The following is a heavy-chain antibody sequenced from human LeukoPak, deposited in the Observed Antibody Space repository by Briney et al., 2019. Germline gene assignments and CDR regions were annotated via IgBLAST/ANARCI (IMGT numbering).Heavy chain of an antibody. Sequence: SAKVSCKASGGTFSSYAISWVRQAPGQGLEWMGGIIPIFGTANYAQKFQGRATITTDESTSTAYMELSSLRSEDTAVYYCARRFNSNYVWWFDPWGQGTLVTVSS. J-gene: IGHJ5*02. D-gene: IGHD4-11*01. V-gene: IGHV1-69*05. CDR1: GGTFSSYA. CDR3: ARRFNSNYVWWFDP. CDR2: IIPIFGTA.